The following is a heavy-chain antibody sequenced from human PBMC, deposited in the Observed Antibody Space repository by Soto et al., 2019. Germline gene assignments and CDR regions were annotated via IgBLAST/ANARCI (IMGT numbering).Heavy chain of an antibody. CDR2: IIPILGIA. V-gene: IGHV1-69*02. CDR1: GGALRRHT. Sequence: VSCQASGGALRRHTIIWGRQAPGQGLEWMGRIIPILGIANYAQKFQGRVTITADKSTSTAYMELSSLRSEDTAVYYCARAIQLWSPFDYWGQGTLVTV. CDR3: ARAIQLWSPFDY. J-gene: IGHJ4*02. D-gene: IGHD5-18*01.